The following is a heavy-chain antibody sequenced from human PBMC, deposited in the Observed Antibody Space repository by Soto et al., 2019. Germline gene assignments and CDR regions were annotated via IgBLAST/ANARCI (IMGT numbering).Heavy chain of an antibody. Sequence: EVQLLESGGGLVQPGGSLRLSCAASGITFNNYAMTWVRQAPGKGLEWVSAISGGGATTSYADSVKGRFTVSRDGSKNTLYLQMSSLRAEDTALYYCAKRRGGSGSLSPRVDFWGQGTLITVSS. J-gene: IGHJ4*02. V-gene: IGHV3-23*01. D-gene: IGHD3-10*01. CDR1: GITFNNYA. CDR2: ISGGGATT. CDR3: AKRRGGSGSLSPRVDF.